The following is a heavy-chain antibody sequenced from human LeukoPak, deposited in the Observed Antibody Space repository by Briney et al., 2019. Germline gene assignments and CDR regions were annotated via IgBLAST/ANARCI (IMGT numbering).Heavy chain of an antibody. CDR2: ISDGGTHL. D-gene: IGHD4-17*01. CDR3: ARDPSTTVTTWNYYYYGMDV. Sequence: GGSLRLSCAGSGFIFRNYGMHWVRQAPGQGLEWVAVISDGGTHLYYADSVKGRFTISRDNSESTMYLQMNRLRVEDTAVYYCARDPSTTVTTWNYYYYGMDVWGQGTTVTVSS. CDR1: GFIFRNYG. V-gene: IGHV3-30*03. J-gene: IGHJ6*02.